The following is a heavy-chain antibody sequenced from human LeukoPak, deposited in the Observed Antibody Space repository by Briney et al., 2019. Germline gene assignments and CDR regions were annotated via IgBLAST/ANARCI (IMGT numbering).Heavy chain of an antibody. D-gene: IGHD6-6*01. Sequence: PGGSLRLSCAASGFTFSSYGMHWVRQAPGKGLEWVAFIRYDGSNKYYADSVKGRFTISRDNSKNTLYLQMNSLRAEDTAVYYCAKDLPLLGYSSSSEGLPGNYWGQGTLVTVSS. CDR2: IRYDGSNK. CDR1: GFTFSSYG. V-gene: IGHV3-30*02. CDR3: AKDLPLLGYSSSSEGLPGNY. J-gene: IGHJ4*02.